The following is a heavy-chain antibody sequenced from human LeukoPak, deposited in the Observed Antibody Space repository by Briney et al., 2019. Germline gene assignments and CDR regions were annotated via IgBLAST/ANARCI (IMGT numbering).Heavy chain of an antibody. CDR2: IYYSGST. J-gene: IGHJ4*02. V-gene: IGHV4-59*01. Sequence: SETLSLTCTVSGGSISSYYWSWIRQPPGKGLEWIGYIYYSGSTIYNPSLKSRVTISVDTSKNQFSLKLSSVTAADAAVYYCARYGDYVFDLWGQGTLVTVSS. CDR3: ARYGDYVFDL. CDR1: GGSISSYY. D-gene: IGHD4-17*01.